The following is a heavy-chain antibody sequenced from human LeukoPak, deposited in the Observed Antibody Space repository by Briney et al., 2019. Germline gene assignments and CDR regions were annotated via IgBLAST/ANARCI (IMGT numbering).Heavy chain of an antibody. CDR2: IYYSGST. D-gene: IGHD2-21*02. CDR3: ARVGVVVTAIPYYFDY. J-gene: IGHJ4*02. Sequence: ASETLSLTCTVSGGSVSSGSYYWSWIRQPPGKGLEWIGYIYYSGSTNYNPSLKSRVTISVDTSKNQFSLKLSSVTAADTAVYYCARVGVVVTAIPYYFDYWGQGTLVTVSS. CDR1: GGSVSSGSYY. V-gene: IGHV4-61*01.